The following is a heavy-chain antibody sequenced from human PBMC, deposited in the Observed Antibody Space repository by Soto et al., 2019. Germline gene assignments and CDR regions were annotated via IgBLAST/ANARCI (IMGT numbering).Heavy chain of an antibody. D-gene: IGHD3-10*01. J-gene: IGHJ4*02. V-gene: IGHV3-23*01. Sequence: GGSLRLSCAASGFTFSSYAMSWVRQAPGKGLEWVSAISGSGGSTYYADSVKGRFTISRDNSKNTLYLQMNSLRAEDTAVYYCAKDPPWYYGSGSYFDYLGQGTLVTVSS. CDR1: GFTFSSYA. CDR3: AKDPPWYYGSGSYFDY. CDR2: ISGSGGST.